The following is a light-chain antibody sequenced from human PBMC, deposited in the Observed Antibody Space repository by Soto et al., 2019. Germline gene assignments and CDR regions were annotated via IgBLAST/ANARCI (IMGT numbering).Light chain of an antibody. CDR3: QHWNDYSWT. CDR1: QSISIW. J-gene: IGKJ1*01. CDR2: KTS. Sequence: DIHMTQSPSTLSASVGDRVTITCRASQSISIWLAWYQQKPWKAPNLLIYKTSSLETGLPSRFSGSGSGTEFTLTISSLQPDDFATYYCQHWNDYSWTFGQGTKVEVK. V-gene: IGKV1-5*03.